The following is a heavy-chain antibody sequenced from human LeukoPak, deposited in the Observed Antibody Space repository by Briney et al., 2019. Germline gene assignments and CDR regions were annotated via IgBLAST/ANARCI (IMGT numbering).Heavy chain of an antibody. V-gene: IGHV1-69*05. J-gene: IGHJ5*02. D-gene: IGHD4-11*01. CDR3: ARDLWDDYRDNWFDP. CDR1: GGTFSSYA. Sequence: SVKVSCKASGGTFSSYAISWVRQAPGQGLEWMGRIIPIFGTANYAQKSQGRVTITTDESPSTAYMELSSLSSEDTAVYYCARDLWDDYRDNWFDPWGQGTLVTVSS. CDR2: IIPIFGTA.